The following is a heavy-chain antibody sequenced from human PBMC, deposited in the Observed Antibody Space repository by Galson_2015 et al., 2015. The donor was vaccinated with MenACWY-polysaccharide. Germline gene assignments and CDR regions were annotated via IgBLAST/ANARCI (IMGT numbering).Heavy chain of an antibody. V-gene: IGHV1-8*01. CDR3: ARIIARKYTFADS. J-gene: IGHJ4*02. Sequence: SVKVSCKASGYKFTSYDINWVRQATGQGLEWMGWMNPNSGNTGYAQKFQGRVTMTSNSAMTTAYMELRSLRPEDTAVYYCARIIARKYTFADSWGQGTLVTVSS. CDR1: GYKFTSYD. D-gene: IGHD5-18*01. CDR2: MNPNSGNT.